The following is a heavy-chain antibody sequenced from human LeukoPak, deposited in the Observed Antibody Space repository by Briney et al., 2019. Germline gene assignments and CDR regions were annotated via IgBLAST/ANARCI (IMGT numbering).Heavy chain of an antibody. CDR1: GYTFTSYD. Sequence: GASVKVSCKASGYTFTSYDINWVRQATGQGLEWMGWMNPNSGNTGYAQKFQGRVTITRNTSISTAYMELGSLRSEDTAVYYCAREEVAVAGTEPLDYWGQGTLVTVSS. D-gene: IGHD6-19*01. CDR3: AREEVAVAGTEPLDY. CDR2: MNPNSGNT. J-gene: IGHJ4*02. V-gene: IGHV1-8*03.